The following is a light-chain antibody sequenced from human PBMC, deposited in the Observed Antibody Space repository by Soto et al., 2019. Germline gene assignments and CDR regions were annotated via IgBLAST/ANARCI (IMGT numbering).Light chain of an antibody. CDR1: QTISNT. CDR3: QQTYSTPIP. J-gene: IGKJ5*01. Sequence: DIQMTQSPSSLSASVGDRVTITCRASQTISNTLNWYQQRPGKPPNLLIYASSTLQSGVPPRFSGGGAGKEFTLTISSLQPEDCATYYCQQTYSTPIPCGLGTRLESK. V-gene: IGKV1-39*01. CDR2: ASS.